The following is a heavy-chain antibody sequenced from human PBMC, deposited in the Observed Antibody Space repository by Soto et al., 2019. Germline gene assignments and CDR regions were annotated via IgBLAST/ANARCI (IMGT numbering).Heavy chain of an antibody. V-gene: IGHV1-58*01. CDR3: AALRGIAAACKEIYYYYGMDV. Sequence: SVKVSCKASGFTFTSSAVQWVRQARGQRLEWIGWIVVGSGNTNYAQKFQERVTITRDMSTSTAYMELSSLRSEDTAVYYCAALRGIAAACKEIYYYYGMDVWGQGTTVTVSS. CDR2: IVVGSGNT. D-gene: IGHD6-13*01. J-gene: IGHJ6*02. CDR1: GFTFTSSA.